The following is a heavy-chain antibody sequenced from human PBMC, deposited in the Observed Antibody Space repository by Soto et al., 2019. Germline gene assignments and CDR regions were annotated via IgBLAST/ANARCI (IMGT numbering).Heavy chain of an antibody. Sequence: PGGSLRLSCAASGFTFNNAWMSWVRQAPGKGLEWIGRIKRKTDGGTTEYAASVKGRFTISRDDSKNMLYLQMNSLKTEDTAVYYCTTMTTEDIDLWGQGTLVTVSS. J-gene: IGHJ5*02. V-gene: IGHV3-15*01. CDR1: GFTFNNAW. D-gene: IGHD4-17*01. CDR3: TTMTTEDIDL. CDR2: IKRKTDGGTT.